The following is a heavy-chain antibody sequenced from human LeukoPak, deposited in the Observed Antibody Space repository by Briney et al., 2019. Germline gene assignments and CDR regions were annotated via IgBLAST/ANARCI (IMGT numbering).Heavy chain of an antibody. V-gene: IGHV4-39*07. CDR2: IFYSGST. CDR1: SGSISTSNYY. J-gene: IGHJ4*02. D-gene: IGHD2-21*02. Sequence: SETLSLTCTVSSGSISTSNYYWGWVRQPPGKALEWIGNIFYSGSTYYSPSLKSRVTISVDTSKNQFSLKLSSVTAADTAVYYCAREGVTPSYAYWGQGTLVTVSS. CDR3: AREGVTPSYAY.